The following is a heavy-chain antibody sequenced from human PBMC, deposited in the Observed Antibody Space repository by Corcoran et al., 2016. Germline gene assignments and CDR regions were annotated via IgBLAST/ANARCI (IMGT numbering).Heavy chain of an antibody. V-gene: IGHV5-51*01. J-gene: IGHJ4*02. CDR2: IYPGDSDT. CDR3: ARRIAGPLLWFGEFSTGGYFDY. CDR1: GYSFTSYW. Sequence: EVQLVQSGAEVKKPGESLKISCKGSGYSFTSYWIGWVRQMPGKALEWMWIIYPGDSDTRYSPSFQGQVTISADKSISTAYLQWSSLKASDTAMYYCARRIAGPLLWFGEFSTGGYFDYGGQGTLVTVSS. D-gene: IGHD3-10*01.